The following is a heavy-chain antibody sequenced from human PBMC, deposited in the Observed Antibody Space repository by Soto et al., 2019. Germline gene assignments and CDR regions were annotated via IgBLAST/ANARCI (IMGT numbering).Heavy chain of an antibody. V-gene: IGHV3-30*03. Sequence: QVQLVESGGGVVQPGTSLRLSCVGSGFTFRSFVIHWVRQAPGKGLEWVALTSYDGSNAYYGASVKGRFTISRDNSQNTVDLQMDSLRVEDTALYYCARWGTTGGLDFWGQGTLVSVSS. CDR2: TSYDGSNA. CDR3: ARWGTTGGLDF. J-gene: IGHJ4*02. D-gene: IGHD3-16*01. CDR1: GFTFRSFV.